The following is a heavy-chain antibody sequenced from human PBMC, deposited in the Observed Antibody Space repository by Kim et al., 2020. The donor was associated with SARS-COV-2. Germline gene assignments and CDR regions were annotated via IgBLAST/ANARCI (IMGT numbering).Heavy chain of an antibody. D-gene: IGHD6-19*01. V-gene: IGHV3-21*01. J-gene: IGHJ4*02. CDR3: ARTRDSGWSYFDY. Sequence: YADSVQDRFTISRDNAKNSLYLQMNSLRAEDTAVYYCARTRDSGWSYFDYWGQGTLVTVSS.